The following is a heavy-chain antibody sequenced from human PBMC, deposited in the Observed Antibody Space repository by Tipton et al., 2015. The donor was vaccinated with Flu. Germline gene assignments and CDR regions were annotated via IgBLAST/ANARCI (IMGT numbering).Heavy chain of an antibody. D-gene: IGHD4-11*01. CDR2: IYYSGST. Sequence: TLSLTCTVSGGSISSYYWSWIRQPPGKGLEWIGYIYYSGSTNYNPSLKSRVTISVDTSKNQFSLKLNSVTAADTAVYYRASATAVTTSGMDVWGQGTTVTVSS. CDR3: ASATAVTTSGMDV. CDR1: GGSISSYY. V-gene: IGHV4-59*01. J-gene: IGHJ6*02.